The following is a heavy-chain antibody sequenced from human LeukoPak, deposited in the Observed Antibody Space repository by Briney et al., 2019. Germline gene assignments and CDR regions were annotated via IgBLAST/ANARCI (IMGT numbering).Heavy chain of an antibody. CDR1: GFTFSSYE. Sequence: GGSLRLSCAASGFTFSSYEMNWVRQAPGKGLEWLSYISSSGSAIYYADSVKGRFTISRDNAKNSLYLQMNSLRAEDTAVYYCAKGGGIAAAPPSDYWGQGTLVTVTS. D-gene: IGHD6-13*01. V-gene: IGHV3-48*03. J-gene: IGHJ4*02. CDR3: AKGGGIAAAPPSDY. CDR2: ISSSGSAI.